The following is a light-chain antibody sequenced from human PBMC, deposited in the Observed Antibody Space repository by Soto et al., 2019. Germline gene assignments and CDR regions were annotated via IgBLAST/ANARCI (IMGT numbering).Light chain of an antibody. CDR2: GTS. V-gene: IGKV3-15*01. J-gene: IGKJ4*01. CDR1: QSVSTN. CDR3: QHYNELPLT. Sequence: EIVMTQSPATLSVSPGERATLSCRASQSVSTNLAWYQQKPGQSPRLLIYGTSTRATGVPARFSGGGSGTELTITINSLQSEDCAVYYGQHYNELPLTFGGGTKVDIK.